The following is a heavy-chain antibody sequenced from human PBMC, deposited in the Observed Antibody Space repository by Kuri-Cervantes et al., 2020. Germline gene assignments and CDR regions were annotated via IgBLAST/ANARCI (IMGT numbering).Heavy chain of an antibody. V-gene: IGHV3-11*04. J-gene: IGHJ5*02. CDR2: ISSSGSTI. CDR1: GFTFSDYY. Sequence: GGSLRLSCAASGFTFSDYYMSWIRQAPGKGLEWVSYISSSGSTIYYADSVKGRFTISRDNAKNSLYLQMNSLRAEDTAVYYCARHFVRRRGRGQQGEITRIPYSSGSNWFDPWGQGTLVTVSS. CDR3: ARHFVRRRGRGQQGEITRIPYSSGSNWFDP. D-gene: IGHD6-19*01.